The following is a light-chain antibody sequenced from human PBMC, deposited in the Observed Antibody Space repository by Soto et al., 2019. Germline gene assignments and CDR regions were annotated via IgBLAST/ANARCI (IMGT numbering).Light chain of an antibody. CDR3: QQYENSPLT. CDR2: DAS. CDR1: QDIRSY. J-gene: IGKJ4*01. V-gene: IGKV1-33*01. Sequence: DIEMTQSPSSLSASVGDRVTITCQASQDIRSYLTWYQQKPGKAPKLRIYDASNLETGVPSRFSGRRSGTEFTFTISSLPHEDFASDYCQQYENSPLTFGGGTKVEIK.